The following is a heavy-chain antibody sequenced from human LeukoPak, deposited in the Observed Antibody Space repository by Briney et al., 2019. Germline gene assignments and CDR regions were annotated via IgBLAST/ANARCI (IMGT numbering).Heavy chain of an antibody. CDR1: GFTFSSYA. V-gene: IGHV3-23*01. D-gene: IGHD2-21*01. CDR3: AKDLLIAPRHFDY. CDR2: ISGSGGST. Sequence: GGSLRLSCAASGFTFSSYAMSWVRQAPGKGLEWVSAISGSGGSTYYADSVKGRFTISRDNSKNTLYLRMNSLRAEDTAVYYCAKDLLIAPRHFDYWGQGTLVTVSS. J-gene: IGHJ4*02.